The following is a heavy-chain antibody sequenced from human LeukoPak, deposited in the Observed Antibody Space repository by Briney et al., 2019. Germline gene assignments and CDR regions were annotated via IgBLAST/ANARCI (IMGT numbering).Heavy chain of an antibody. V-gene: IGHV1-8*01. D-gene: IGHD2-21*01. Sequence: ASVKVSCKASGYTFTSYDINWVRQATGQGLEWMGWMNPNSGNTGYAQKFQGRVTMTRNTSISTAYMELSSLRPEDTAVYYCARSISCRVHNPRCIDYWGQGTLVTVAS. CDR1: GYTFTSYD. J-gene: IGHJ4*02. CDR3: ARSISCRVHNPRCIDY. CDR2: MNPNSGNT.